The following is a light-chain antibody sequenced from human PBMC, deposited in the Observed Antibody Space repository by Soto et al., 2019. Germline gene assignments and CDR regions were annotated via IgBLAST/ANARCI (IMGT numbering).Light chain of an antibody. CDR1: HSVGTN. CDR3: HQYYTTPLT. J-gene: IGKJ3*01. Sequence: MTQSPDTLSVSPGDRVTLSCRASHSVGTNLAWYQQKPGQAPRLLIYGASARATDVPVRFSGSGSGTEFTLTISSLQSEDFAIYYCHQYYTTPLTFGHGTKVNIK. CDR2: GAS. V-gene: IGKV3-15*01.